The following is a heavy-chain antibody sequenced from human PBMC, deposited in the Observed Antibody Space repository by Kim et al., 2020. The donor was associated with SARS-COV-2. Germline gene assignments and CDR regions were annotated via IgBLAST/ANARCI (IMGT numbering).Heavy chain of an antibody. D-gene: IGHD5-18*01. CDR2: INHSGST. Sequence: SETLSLTCAVYGGSFSGYYWSWIRQHPGKGLEWIGEINHSGSTNYNPSLKSRVTISVDTSKNQFSLKLSSVTAADTAVYYCAREALWRGYSYGSYFDYWGQGTLVTVSS. CDR3: AREALWRGYSYGSYFDY. CDR1: GGSFSGYY. V-gene: IGHV4-34*01. J-gene: IGHJ4*02.